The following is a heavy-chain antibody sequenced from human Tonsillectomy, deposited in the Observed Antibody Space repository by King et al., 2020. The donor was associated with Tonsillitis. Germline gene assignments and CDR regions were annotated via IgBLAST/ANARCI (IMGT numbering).Heavy chain of an antibody. D-gene: IGHD3-10*01. Sequence: QLQESGPGLVKPSETLSLTCIVSGGSISSSSYYWGWIRQPPGKGLEWIGSINYSGSTYYNPSLKSRVTISIDTSKNQFSLKLSSVTAADTAVYYCAGSGSGSYTNWFDPWGQGTLVTVSS. CDR1: GGSISSSSYY. J-gene: IGHJ5*02. V-gene: IGHV4-39*07. CDR3: AGSGSGSYTNWFDP. CDR2: INYSGST.